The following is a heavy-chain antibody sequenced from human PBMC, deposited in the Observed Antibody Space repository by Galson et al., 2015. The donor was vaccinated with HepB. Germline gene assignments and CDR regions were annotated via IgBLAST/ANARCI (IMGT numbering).Heavy chain of an antibody. CDR3: ASRPPYSGSYLGDSYFDY. CDR2: ISYDGSNK. V-gene: IGHV3-30-3*01. Sequence: SLRLSCAASGFTFSSYAMHWVRQAPGKGLEWVAVISYDGSNKYYADSVKGRFTISRDNSKNTLYLQMNSLRAEDTAVYYCASRPPYSGSYLGDSYFDYWGQGTLVTVSS. J-gene: IGHJ4*02. CDR1: GFTFSSYA. D-gene: IGHD1-26*01.